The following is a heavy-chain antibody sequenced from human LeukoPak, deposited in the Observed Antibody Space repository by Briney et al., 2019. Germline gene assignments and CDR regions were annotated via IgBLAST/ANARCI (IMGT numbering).Heavy chain of an antibody. Sequence: ASVKVSCKASGYTFTGYYMHWVRQAPGQGLEWMGWINPNSGGTNYAQKFQGRVTMTRDTSISTAYMELSRLRSDDTAVYYCARPRGWYLLYYFDYWGQGTLVTVSS. CDR2: INPNSGGT. D-gene: IGHD6-19*01. CDR3: ARPRGWYLLYYFDY. V-gene: IGHV1-2*02. CDR1: GYTFTGYY. J-gene: IGHJ4*02.